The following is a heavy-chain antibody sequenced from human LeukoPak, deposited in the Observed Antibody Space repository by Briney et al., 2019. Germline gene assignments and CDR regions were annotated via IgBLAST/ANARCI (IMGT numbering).Heavy chain of an antibody. CDR1: GGSFSGYY. CDR3: ARAYPYYYDSSGANDY. CDR2: INHSGST. D-gene: IGHD3-22*01. V-gene: IGHV4-34*01. Sequence: SETLSLTCAVYGGSFSGYYWSWIRQPPGKGLEWIGEINHSGSTNYNPSLKSRRTISIDTSKTPFSLKLSSVTAADTAVYYCARAYPYYYDSSGANDYWGQGTLVTVSS. J-gene: IGHJ4*02.